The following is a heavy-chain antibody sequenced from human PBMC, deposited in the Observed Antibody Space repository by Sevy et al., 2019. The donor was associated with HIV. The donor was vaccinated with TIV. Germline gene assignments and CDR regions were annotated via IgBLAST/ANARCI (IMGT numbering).Heavy chain of an antibody. CDR3: VKDASSQWLNYFFYY. Sequence: GGSLRLSCAASGFTFSNYGIHWVRKDPGKGLEWLASISYGRTNKYYTDSVKGRFTISRVNSKNTVYLQMNSLRAEDTVVYFCVKDASSQWLNYFFYYWGQGTLVTVSS. V-gene: IGHV3-30*18. D-gene: IGHD6-19*01. CDR2: ISYGRTNK. J-gene: IGHJ4*02. CDR1: GFTFSNYG.